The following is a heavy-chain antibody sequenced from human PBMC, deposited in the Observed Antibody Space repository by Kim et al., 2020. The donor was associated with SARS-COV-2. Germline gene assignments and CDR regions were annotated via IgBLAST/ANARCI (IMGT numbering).Heavy chain of an antibody. J-gene: IGHJ3*02. V-gene: IGHV3-73*01. CDR1: GFTLSGST. CDR3: TRVNPIAGGWYDAFD. D-gene: IGHD6-19*01. CDR2: IRSKANSYAT. Sequence: GGSLRLSCAASGFTLSGSTVHWVRQASGKGLEWVGRIRSKANSYATAYAASVKNRFTISRDDSKNTAYLQMNSLKTEDTAVYDCTRVNPIAGGWYDAFD.